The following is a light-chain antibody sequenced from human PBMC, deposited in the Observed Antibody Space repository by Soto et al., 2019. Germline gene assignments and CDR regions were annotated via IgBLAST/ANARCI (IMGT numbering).Light chain of an antibody. CDR3: QYYDESMWT. V-gene: IGKV3-20*01. Sequence: LTQSPATLSLSPGEGATLSCRASQSVVTTYLAWYQQKYGQSRRLLIYGALYRAPGIPDRCSGRGGGTEFTLSISRLEPEDFVLYYCQYYDESMWTFGQGTKVDIK. J-gene: IGKJ1*01. CDR2: GAL. CDR1: QSVVTTY.